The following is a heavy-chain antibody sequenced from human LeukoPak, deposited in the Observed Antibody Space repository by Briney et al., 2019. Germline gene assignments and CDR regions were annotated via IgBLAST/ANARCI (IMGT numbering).Heavy chain of an antibody. D-gene: IGHD6-6*01. V-gene: IGHV1-69*05. CDR2: IIPIFGTT. CDR1: GGTFSSYA. CDR3: ARDGPYSSSSRVVGPRTSGGGGFDY. Sequence: EASVKVSCKASGGTFSSYAISWVRQAPGQGLEWMGGIIPIFGTTNYAQKFQGRVTITTDASTSTSYMELSSLRSEDTAVYYCARDGPYSSSSRVVGPRTSGGGGFDYWGQGTLITVSS. J-gene: IGHJ4*02.